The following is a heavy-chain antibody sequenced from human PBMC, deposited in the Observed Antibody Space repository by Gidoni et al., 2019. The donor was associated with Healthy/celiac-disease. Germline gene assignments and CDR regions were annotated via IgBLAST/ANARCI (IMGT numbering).Heavy chain of an antibody. CDR3: ARNRGSGWYDAFDI. CDR1: GGTFCSYA. D-gene: IGHD6-19*01. J-gene: IGHJ3*02. Sequence: QVQLVQSGAEVKKPGSSVVVSCKASGGTFCSYAISWVRKAPGQGLEWMGRIIPILGIANYAQKIQGRVTITADKSTSTAYMELSSLRSEDTAVYYCARNRGSGWYDAFDIWGQGTMVTVSS. V-gene: IGHV1-69*04. CDR2: IIPILGIA.